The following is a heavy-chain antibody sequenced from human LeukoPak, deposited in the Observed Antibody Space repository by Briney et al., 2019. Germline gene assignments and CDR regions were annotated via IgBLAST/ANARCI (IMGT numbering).Heavy chain of an antibody. CDR1: RFTFNTYT. CDR3: AKDEDD. CDR2: IGDSGGST. J-gene: IGHJ4*02. V-gene: IGHV3-23*01. Sequence: TGGSLRLSCAASRFTFNTYTMSWVRQAPGKGLEGVSTIGDSGGSTYYADSVKGRFTISRDNPKNTLYLQMNSLRAEDTAVYYCAKDEDDWGQGTLVTVSS.